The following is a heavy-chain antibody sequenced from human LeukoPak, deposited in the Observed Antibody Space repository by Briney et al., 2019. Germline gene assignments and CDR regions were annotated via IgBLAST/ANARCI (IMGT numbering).Heavy chain of an antibody. V-gene: IGHV3-9*01. Sequence: GGSLRLSCAASGFTFDDYAMHWVRQAPGKGLEWVSGISWNSNTIAYADSVKGRFTISRDNAKNSLYLQMNSLRAEDTAVYYCARDFYSSGWYGDWFDLWGQGTLVTVSS. D-gene: IGHD6-19*01. CDR3: ARDFYSSGWYGDWFDL. J-gene: IGHJ5*02. CDR1: GFTFDDYA. CDR2: ISWNSNTI.